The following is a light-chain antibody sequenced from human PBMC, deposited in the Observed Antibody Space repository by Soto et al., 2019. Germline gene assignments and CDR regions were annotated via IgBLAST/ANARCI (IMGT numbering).Light chain of an antibody. Sequence: EIVMTQSPATLSVSPGERATLSCRASQSVSSNLAWYQQKPGQAPRPLIYGASTRATGIPARFSGSGSGTEFTLTISSLQSEDFAVYYCQQYNNWHPRCTFGQGTKVEIK. CDR2: GAS. CDR1: QSVSSN. CDR3: QQYNNWHPRCT. V-gene: IGKV3-15*01. J-gene: IGKJ1*01.